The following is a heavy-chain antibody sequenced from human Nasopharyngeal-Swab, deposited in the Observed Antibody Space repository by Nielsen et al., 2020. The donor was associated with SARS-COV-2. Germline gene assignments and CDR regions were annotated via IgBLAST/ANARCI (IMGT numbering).Heavy chain of an antibody. CDR2: IIPVLPIT. D-gene: IGHD5-24*01. CDR1: GGTFSSYG. V-gene: IGHV1-69*10. J-gene: IGHJ6*03. CDR3: ARGGWLRRDYYYVYYYMDV. Sequence: SVKVSCKTSGGTFSSYGISWVRQAPGEGLEWMGGIIPVLPITRYAQKFRDRITITADTSTSTAYMELSSLRSEDTATYYCARGGWLRRDYYYVYYYMDVWGKGTTVTVSS.